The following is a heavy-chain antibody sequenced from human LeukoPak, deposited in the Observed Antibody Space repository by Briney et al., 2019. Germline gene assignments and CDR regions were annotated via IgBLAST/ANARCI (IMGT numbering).Heavy chain of an antibody. D-gene: IGHD6-13*01. CDR2: ISGSGGSA. CDR3: AKALAAPGTFVDY. J-gene: IGHJ4*02. Sequence: GGSLRLSCAASGFTFSSYAMSWVRQAPGKGLEWVSAISGSGGSAYYADSVKGRFTISRDNSKNTLYLQLNGLRAEDTAVYYCAKALAAPGTFVDYWGQGTLVTVSS. V-gene: IGHV3-23*01. CDR1: GFTFSSYA.